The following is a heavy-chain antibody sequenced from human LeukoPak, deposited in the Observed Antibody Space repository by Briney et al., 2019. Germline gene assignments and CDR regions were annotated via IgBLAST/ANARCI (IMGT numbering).Heavy chain of an antibody. CDR1: GYTFTGYY. D-gene: IGHD5-18*01. CDR3: ARARHGNIYGYRPNELGHYFDY. V-gene: IGHV1-2*02. CDR2: INPNSGGT. Sequence: ASVTVSCKASGYTFTGYYMHWVRQAPGQGLEWMGWINPNSGGTNYAQKFQGRVTMTRDTSISTAYMELSRLRSDDTAVYYCARARHGNIYGYRPNELGHYFDYWGQGTLVTVSS. J-gene: IGHJ4*02.